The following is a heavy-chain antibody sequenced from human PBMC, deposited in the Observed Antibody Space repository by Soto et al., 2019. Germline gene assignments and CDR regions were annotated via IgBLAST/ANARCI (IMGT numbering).Heavy chain of an antibody. J-gene: IGHJ4*02. D-gene: IGHD3-10*01. V-gene: IGHV4-61*01. CDR3: ARDGYDGSGSPYPAY. CDR1: RGSVSSGSFY. Sequence: ETLCLTCTVSRGSVSSGSFYWSWIRQPPGKGLEWIGNIYYTGSTNYNPSLKSRVTMSVDTSKNQFSLKLSSVTAADAAIYYCARDGYDGSGSPYPAYWGPGTQVIVSS. CDR2: IYYTGST.